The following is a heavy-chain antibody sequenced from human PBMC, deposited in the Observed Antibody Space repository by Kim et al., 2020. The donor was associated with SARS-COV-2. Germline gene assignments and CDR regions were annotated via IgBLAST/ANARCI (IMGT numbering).Heavy chain of an antibody. D-gene: IGHD3-10*01. CDR2: IKSKTDGGTT. CDR3: TTEVYITMVRGVYLNFDY. Sequence: GGSLRLSCAASGFTFSNAWMSWVRQAPGKGLEWVGRIKSKTDGGTTDYAAPVKGRFTISRDDSKNTLYLQMNSLKTEDTAVYYCTTEVYITMVRGVYLNFDYWGQGTLVTVSS. CDR1: GFTFSNAW. J-gene: IGHJ4*02. V-gene: IGHV3-15*01.